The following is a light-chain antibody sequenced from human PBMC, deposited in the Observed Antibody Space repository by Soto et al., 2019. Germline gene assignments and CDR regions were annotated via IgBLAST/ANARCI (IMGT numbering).Light chain of an antibody. Sequence: IQMTQSQSSLTASIGDRVTITFRASQGIGVRLAWFQQKPGKAPQYLIQSASTLASGVPSRFSGSGSGTDFILTINNLQPEDVATYYCLQVNSFPRTFGQGTKVDIK. V-gene: IGKV1-12*01. CDR2: SAS. CDR1: QGIGVR. CDR3: LQVNSFPRT. J-gene: IGKJ1*01.